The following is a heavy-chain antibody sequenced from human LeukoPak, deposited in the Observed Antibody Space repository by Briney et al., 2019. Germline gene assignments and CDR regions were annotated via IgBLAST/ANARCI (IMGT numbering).Heavy chain of an antibody. D-gene: IGHD3-10*01. CDR1: GGSSSSWN. J-gene: IGHJ4*02. CDR3: AVYRGSASYFDI. CDR2: IYYSGST. Sequence: PSETQFFTCTVSGGSSSSWNSKGLRQPPGKGLEWIGYIYYSGSTNYNPSLKSRVTISIDTSNNQFSLKLSSVTAADTAVYYCAVYRGSASYFDIWGQGTLVTVSS. V-gene: IGHV4-59*01.